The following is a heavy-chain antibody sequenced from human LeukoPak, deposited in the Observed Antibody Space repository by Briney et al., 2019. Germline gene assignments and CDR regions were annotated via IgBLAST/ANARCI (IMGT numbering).Heavy chain of an antibody. V-gene: IGHV3-30*02. J-gene: IGHJ6*03. D-gene: IGHD1-26*01. CDR1: GFSFSSYG. Sequence: TGGSLRLSCATSGFSFSSYGMHWVRQAPGKGLEWVAFIRYDAINKYYADSVKGRFTISRDNSKNTVYLEVNSLRAEDMAVYYCAKDPGEHYYMDVWGKGTTVTVSS. CDR2: IRYDAINK. CDR3: AKDPGEHYYMDV.